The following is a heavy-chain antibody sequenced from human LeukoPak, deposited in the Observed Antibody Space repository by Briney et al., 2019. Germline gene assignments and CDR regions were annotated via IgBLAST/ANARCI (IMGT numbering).Heavy chain of an antibody. CDR2: IRYDGSNK. Sequence: QPGGSLRLSCAASGFTFSSYGMHWVRQAPGKGLEWVAFIRYDGSNKYYADSVKGRFTISRDNSKNTLYLQMNSLRAEDTAVYYCANPPGIAVTGTGNWFDPWGQGTLVTVSS. V-gene: IGHV3-30*02. J-gene: IGHJ5*02. CDR1: GFTFSSYG. D-gene: IGHD6-13*01. CDR3: ANPPGIAVTGTGNWFDP.